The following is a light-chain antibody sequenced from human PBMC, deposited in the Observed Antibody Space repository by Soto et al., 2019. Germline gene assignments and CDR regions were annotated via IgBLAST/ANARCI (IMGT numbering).Light chain of an antibody. CDR1: QGISNW. V-gene: IGKV1-12*01. CDR3: QQANSFPLT. Sequence: DIQMTQSPSSVSASVGDSVSITCRASQGISNWLAWYQQKPGRAPKLLIYTGSSLQSGVPSRFSGTGAGTAFTLTISSLQPEDVATYYCQQANSFPLTFGGGTKVEIK. J-gene: IGKJ4*01. CDR2: TGS.